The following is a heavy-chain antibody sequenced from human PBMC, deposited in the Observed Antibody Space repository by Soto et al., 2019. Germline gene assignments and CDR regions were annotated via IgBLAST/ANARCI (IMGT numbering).Heavy chain of an antibody. V-gene: IGHV4-59*01. CDR3: ALRSMAVVPEY. J-gene: IGHJ4*02. CDR1: GDSISSYY. Sequence: QVQLQESGPGLVKPSETLSLTCAVSGDSISSYYCMWIRQPPGKGLESIGYLYYGRSANYNPSLTSRVTLTVDTSTNQCSLTLSSMTAADTAVYYCALRSMAVVPEYWGQGTLVTVSS. CDR2: LYYGRSA. D-gene: IGHD3-22*01.